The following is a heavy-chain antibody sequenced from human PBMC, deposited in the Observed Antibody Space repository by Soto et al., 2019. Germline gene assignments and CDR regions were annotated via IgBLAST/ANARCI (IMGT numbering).Heavy chain of an antibody. CDR1: GGSINTGGYY. CDR3: AREGSGINYFDY. V-gene: IGHV4-31*03. CDR2: IDYSGST. J-gene: IGHJ4*02. D-gene: IGHD2-15*01. Sequence: SETLSLTCTVSGGSINTGGYYWSWIRQHPGKGLEWIGYIDYSGSTYDNPSHKSRVTISVDTSKNQFSLKLSSVTAADTAVYYCAREGSGINYFDYWGQGTLVTVSS.